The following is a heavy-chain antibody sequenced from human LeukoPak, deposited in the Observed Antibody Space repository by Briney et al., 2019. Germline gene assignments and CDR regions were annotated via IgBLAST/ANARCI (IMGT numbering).Heavy chain of an antibody. Sequence: GGSLRLSCAASGFTFSTYTMNWVRQAPGKGLEWVSSISSSGTYIYYADSVKGRFTISRDNAKNSLYLQMNSLRAEDTAVYYCARDYDSSGYITFDYWGQGTLVTVSS. J-gene: IGHJ4*02. V-gene: IGHV3-21*01. CDR1: GFTFSTYT. CDR3: ARDYDSSGYITFDY. D-gene: IGHD3-22*01. CDR2: ISSSGTYI.